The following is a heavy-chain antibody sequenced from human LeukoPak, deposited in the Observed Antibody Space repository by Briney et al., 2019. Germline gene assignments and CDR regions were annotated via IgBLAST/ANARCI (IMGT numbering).Heavy chain of an antibody. CDR1: GGSISSTIYY. J-gene: IGHJ4*02. Sequence: SETLSLTCPVSGGSISSTIYYWGWIRQPPGKGLEWTGSIYYSGSTYYNPSLKSRVTISVDTSKNQFSLNLSSVTAADTAMYYCARQYYSDHYGYYPPGYWGQGTLVTVSS. CDR3: ARQYYSDHYGYYPPGY. CDR2: IYYSGST. D-gene: IGHD3-22*01. V-gene: IGHV4-39*01.